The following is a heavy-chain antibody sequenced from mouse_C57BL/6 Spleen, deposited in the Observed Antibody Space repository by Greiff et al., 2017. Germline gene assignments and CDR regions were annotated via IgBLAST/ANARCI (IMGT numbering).Heavy chain of an antibody. CDR1: GYTFTSYW. V-gene: IGHV1-53*01. J-gene: IGHJ3*01. CDR2: INPSNGGP. CDR3: AREGAYSNYPWFAY. Sequence: QVQLQQPGTELVKPGASVKLSCKASGYTFTSYWMHWVKQRPGQGLEWIGNINPSNGGPNYNEKFKSKATLTVEKSSSTAYMQLSSLTSEDSAVYYCAREGAYSNYPWFAYWGQGTLVTVSA. D-gene: IGHD2-5*01.